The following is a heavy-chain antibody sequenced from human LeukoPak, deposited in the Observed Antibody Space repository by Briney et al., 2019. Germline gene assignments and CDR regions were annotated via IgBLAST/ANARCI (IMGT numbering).Heavy chain of an antibody. J-gene: IGHJ4*02. V-gene: IGHV4-34*01. D-gene: IGHD3-10*01. CDR3: ARDPGDMVRGVITNYFDY. Sequence: SETLSLTCAVYGGSFSGYYWSWIRQPPGKGLEWIGEINHSGSTNYNPSLKSRVTISVDTSKNQFSLKLSSVTAADTAVYYCARDPGDMVRGVITNYFDYWGQGTLVTVSS. CDR1: GGSFSGYY. CDR2: INHSGST.